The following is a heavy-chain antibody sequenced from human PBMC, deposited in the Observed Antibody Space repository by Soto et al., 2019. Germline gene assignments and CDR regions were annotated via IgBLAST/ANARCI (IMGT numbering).Heavy chain of an antibody. CDR3: ARVVVVVAATSPYYYGMDV. D-gene: IGHD2-15*01. CDR2: GIPIFGTA. J-gene: IGHJ6*02. Sequence: ASVKVSCKASGGTFSSYAISWGRQAPGQGLEWMGGGIPIFGTANYAQKFQGRVTITADKSTSTAYMELSSLRSEDTAVYYCARVVVVVAATSPYYYGMDVWG. CDR1: GGTFSSYA. V-gene: IGHV1-69*06.